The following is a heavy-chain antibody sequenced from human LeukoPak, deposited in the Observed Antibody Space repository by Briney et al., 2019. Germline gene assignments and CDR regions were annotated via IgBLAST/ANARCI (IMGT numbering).Heavy chain of an antibody. J-gene: IGHJ1*01. CDR2: INPDSGDT. V-gene: IGHV1-2*02. D-gene: IGHD1-26*01. CDR3: AIYTGSYVRYFQH. Sequence: ASVKVSCKASGYTFTGYYMHWVRQAPGQGLEWMGWINPDSGDTNSAQKFLGRVSMTRDTSTSTAYMELTRLRSDDTALYYCAIYTGSYVRYFQHWGQGTLVIVSS. CDR1: GYTFTGYY.